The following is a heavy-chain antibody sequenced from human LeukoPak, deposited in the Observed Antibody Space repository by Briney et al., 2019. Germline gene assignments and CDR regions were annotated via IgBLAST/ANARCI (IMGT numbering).Heavy chain of an antibody. CDR2: INHSGST. CDR3: ARGRHYYDRAYYYYGMDV. Sequence: SETLSLTCAAYGGSFSGYYWSWIRQPPGKGLEWIGEINHSGSTNYNPSLKSRVTISVDTSKNQFSLKLSSVTAADTAVYYCARGRHYYDRAYYYYGMDVWGQGTTVTVSS. J-gene: IGHJ6*02. CDR1: GGSFSGYY. D-gene: IGHD3-22*01. V-gene: IGHV4-34*01.